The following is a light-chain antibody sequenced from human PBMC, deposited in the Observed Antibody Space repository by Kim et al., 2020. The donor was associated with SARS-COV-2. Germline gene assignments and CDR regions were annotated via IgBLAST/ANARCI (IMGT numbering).Light chain of an antibody. CDR3: QQRSDWPPLT. V-gene: IGKV3-11*01. CDR2: DAS. CDR1: QSVSSY. Sequence: SPGDSVTLTCRASQSVSSYLAWYQQKPGQTPRLLIYDASNRATGIPARFSGSGSGTDFTLTISSLEPEDFAVYYCQQRSDWPPLTFGGGTKVDIK. J-gene: IGKJ4*01.